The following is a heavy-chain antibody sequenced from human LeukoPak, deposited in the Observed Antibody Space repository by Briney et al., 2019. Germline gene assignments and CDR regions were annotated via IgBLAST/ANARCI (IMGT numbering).Heavy chain of an antibody. CDR1: GGSISSYY. J-gene: IGHJ2*01. V-gene: IGHV4-59*01. D-gene: IGHD1-7*01. CDR3: ARDPGYNWNYGWYFDL. Sequence: SETLSLTCTVSGGSISSYYWSWVRQPPGKGLEWVGYIYYSGSTNYNPSLTSRVTISVDTSKNQFSLKLSSVTAADTAVYYCARDPGYNWNYGWYFDLWGRGALVTVSS. CDR2: IYYSGST.